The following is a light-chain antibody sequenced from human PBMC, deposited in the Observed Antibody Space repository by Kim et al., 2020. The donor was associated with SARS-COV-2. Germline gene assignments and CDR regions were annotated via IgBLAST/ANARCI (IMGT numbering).Light chain of an antibody. CDR2: LNSDGSH. CDR3: QTWNTGIRV. J-gene: IGLJ2*01. V-gene: IGLV4-69*01. Sequence: QLVLTQSPSASASLGASVKLTCSLSSGHGSYAIAWHQQQPEKGPRYLMKLNSDGSHSKGDRIPDRFSGSSSGAERYLTISSLQSEDEADYYCQTWNTGIRVFGGGTQLTVL. CDR1: SGHGSYA.